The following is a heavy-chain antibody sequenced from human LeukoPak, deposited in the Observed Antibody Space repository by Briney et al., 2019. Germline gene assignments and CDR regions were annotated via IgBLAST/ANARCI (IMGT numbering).Heavy chain of an antibody. Sequence: SETLSLTCAVYGGSFSGYYWSWIRQPPGKGLEWIGEINHSGSTYYNPSLKSRVTISVDTSKNQFSLKLNSVTAADTAVYYCASHRIAAAGKGGWFDPWGQGTLVTVSS. CDR3: ASHRIAAAGKGGWFDP. J-gene: IGHJ5*02. CDR2: INHSGST. V-gene: IGHV4-34*01. CDR1: GGSFSGYY. D-gene: IGHD6-13*01.